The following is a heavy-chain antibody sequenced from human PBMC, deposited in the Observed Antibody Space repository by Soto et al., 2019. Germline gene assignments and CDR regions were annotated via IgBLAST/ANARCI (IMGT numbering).Heavy chain of an antibody. D-gene: IGHD2-2*01. CDR3: ARLNYAMPSGLDN. CDR2: MKHDGSEE. V-gene: IGHV3-7*01. CDR1: GFTFSSYW. J-gene: IGHJ4*02. Sequence: GGSLRLSCAASGFTFSSYWMTWVRQAPGKGLKWVANMKHDGSEEHYVDSVKGRFTISRDNAKNSLYLQMNSLRAEDTAMYYCARLNYAMPSGLDNWGQGTLVTVSS.